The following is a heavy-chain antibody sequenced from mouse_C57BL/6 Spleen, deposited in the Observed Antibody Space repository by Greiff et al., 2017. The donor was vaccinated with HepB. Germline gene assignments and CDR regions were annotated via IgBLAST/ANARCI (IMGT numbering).Heavy chain of an antibody. CDR1: GFTFSDYY. D-gene: IGHD4-1*01. J-gene: IGHJ4*01. CDR2: ISNGGGST. Sequence: EVQLVESGGGLVQPGGSLKLSCAASGFTFSDYYMYWVRQTPEKGLEWVANISNGGGSTYYPDTVKGRFTISRDNAKNTLYLQMSRLKSEDTAMYYCARHEGKLGDYYAMDYWGQGTSVTVSS. CDR3: ARHEGKLGDYYAMDY. V-gene: IGHV5-12*01.